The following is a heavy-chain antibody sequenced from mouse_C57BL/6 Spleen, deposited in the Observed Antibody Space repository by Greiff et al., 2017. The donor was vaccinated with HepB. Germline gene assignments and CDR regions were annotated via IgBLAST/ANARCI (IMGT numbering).Heavy chain of an antibody. CDR3: ARGGGYDGAWFAY. D-gene: IGHD2-2*01. V-gene: IGHV1-64*01. CDR1: GYTFTSYW. J-gene: IGHJ3*01. Sequence: QVQLQQSGAELVKPGASVKLSCKASGYTFTSYWMHWVKQRPGQGLEWIGMIHPNSGSTNYNEKFKSKATLTVDKSSSTAYMQLSSLTSEDSAVYYGARGGGYDGAWFAYWGQGTLVTVSA. CDR2: IHPNSGST.